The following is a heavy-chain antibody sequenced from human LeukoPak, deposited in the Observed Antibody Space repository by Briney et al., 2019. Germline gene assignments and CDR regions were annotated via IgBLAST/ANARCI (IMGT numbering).Heavy chain of an antibody. V-gene: IGHV3-23*01. J-gene: IGHJ4*02. CDR1: GFTFSDYY. CDR2: ISGSGGST. CDR3: AKDRTGVVVITTVDY. Sequence: GGSLRLSCAASGFTFSDYYMSWIRQAPGKGLEWVSAISGSGGSTYYADSVKGRFTISRDNSKNTLYLQMNSLRAEDTAVYYCAKDRTGVVVITTVDYWGQGTLVTVSS. D-gene: IGHD3-22*01.